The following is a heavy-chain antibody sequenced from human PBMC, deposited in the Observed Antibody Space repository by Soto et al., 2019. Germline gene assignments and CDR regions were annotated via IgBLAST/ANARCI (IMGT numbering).Heavy chain of an antibody. D-gene: IGHD6-19*01. CDR2: INSDGSST. J-gene: IGHJ5*02. V-gene: IGHV3-74*01. CDR1: GFIFSRYW. Sequence: GGSLRLSCVASGFIFSRYWMHWVRQAPGKGLVWVSRINSDGSSTSYADSVKGRFTISRDNAKNTLYLQMNSLRADDTAVYYCASLGIPVAGDNWFDPWGQGTLVTVSS. CDR3: ASLGIPVAGDNWFDP.